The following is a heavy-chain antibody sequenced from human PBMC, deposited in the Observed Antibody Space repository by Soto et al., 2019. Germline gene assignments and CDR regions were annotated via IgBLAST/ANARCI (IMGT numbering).Heavy chain of an antibody. D-gene: IGHD2-2*01. Sequence: HGESLKISCRGSGYDFNTNWFGWVRQLPGKGLEWVGIMYPGDSDTRYNPSLQGHVTLSADVTVSTAFLQWRSLKTSDTGMYFCARLPRDCNKTSCYYADHWGHGTQVTVSS. CDR3: ARLPRDCNKTSCYYADH. CDR2: MYPGDSDT. J-gene: IGHJ4*01. CDR1: GYDFNTNW. V-gene: IGHV5-51*01.